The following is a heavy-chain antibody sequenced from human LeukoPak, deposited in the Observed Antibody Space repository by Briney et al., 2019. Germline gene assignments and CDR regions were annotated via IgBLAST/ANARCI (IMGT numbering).Heavy chain of an antibody. J-gene: IGHJ4*02. V-gene: IGHV4-4*02. CDR1: GGSITTTNF. CDR2: VSVSGLS. Sequence: SGTLSLTCGVSGGSITTTNFRSWVRPTPGQGLEWIGEVSVSGLSDYNPSLRGRVTMSLDTSKNHLSLKLTSVTAADTAVYYCTRDNAAFSPFGYWGQGTLVTV. CDR3: TRDNAAFSPFGY. D-gene: IGHD2-8*01.